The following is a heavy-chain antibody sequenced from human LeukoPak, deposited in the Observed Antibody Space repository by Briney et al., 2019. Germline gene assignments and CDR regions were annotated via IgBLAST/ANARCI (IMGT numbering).Heavy chain of an antibody. CDR1: GYTFTGYY. D-gene: IGHD3-3*01. CDR3: ARTSTIFGVVSWFDP. J-gene: IGHJ5*02. Sequence: ASVKVSCKASGYTFTGYYMHWVRQATGQGLEWMGWMNPNSGNTGYAQKFQGRVTITRNTSISTAYMELSSLRSEDTAVYYCARTSTIFGVVSWFDPWGQGTLVTVSS. V-gene: IGHV1-8*03. CDR2: MNPNSGNT.